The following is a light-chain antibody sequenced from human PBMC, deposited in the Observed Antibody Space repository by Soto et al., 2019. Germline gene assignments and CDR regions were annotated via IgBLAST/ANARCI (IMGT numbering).Light chain of an antibody. V-gene: IGLV1-44*01. CDR1: SSNIGSNP. J-gene: IGLJ3*02. Sequence: QSVLTQPPSASGTPGQRVTISCSGSSSNIGSNPVSWYQQLPGTAPKLLISNSDQRPSGVPDRFSGSKSGTSASLAISGLQSEDEADYFCAAWDDSLDGRLFGGGTKLTVL. CDR2: NSD. CDR3: AAWDDSLDGRL.